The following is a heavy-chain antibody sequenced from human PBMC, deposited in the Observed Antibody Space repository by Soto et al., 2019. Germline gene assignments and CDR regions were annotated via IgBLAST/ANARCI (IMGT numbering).Heavy chain of an antibody. J-gene: IGHJ6*02. CDR3: AAIRITIFGVVKWKDYYYYGMDV. CDR1: GGTLSSYA. CDR2: IIPIFGTA. D-gene: IGHD3-3*01. V-gene: IGHV1-69*06. Sequence: SVKVSCKASGGTLSSYAISWVRQAPGQGLEWMGGIIPIFGTANYAQKFQGRVTITADKSTSTAYRELSSLRSEDTAVYYCAAIRITIFGVVKWKDYYYYGMDVWGQGTTVPVSS.